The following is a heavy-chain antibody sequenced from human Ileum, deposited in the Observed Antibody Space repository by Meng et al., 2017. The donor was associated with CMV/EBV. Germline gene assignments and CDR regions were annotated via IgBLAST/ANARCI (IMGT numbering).Heavy chain of an antibody. V-gene: IGHV4-39*01. D-gene: IGHD3-3*01. CDR1: GDSLSSSVYY. CDR3: ARHQKIHYEVD. CDR2: IYDSGST. Sequence: SETLSLTCSVSGDSLSSSVYYWGWVRQPPGKGLEWIGSIGSIYDSGSTYYNPSLKSRVTISVDRAKNQLALKLSSVTAADTAVYYCARHQKIHYEVDWGQGTLVTVSS. J-gene: IGHJ4*02.